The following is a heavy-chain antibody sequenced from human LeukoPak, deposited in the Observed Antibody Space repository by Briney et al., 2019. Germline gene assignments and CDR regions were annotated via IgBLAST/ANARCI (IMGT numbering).Heavy chain of an antibody. CDR2: ISSSSSTI. Sequence: GGSLRLSCAASGFTFSTYSMNWVRQAPGPGLEWVSYISSSSSTIYYADSVKGRFTISRDNAKNSLYLQMNSLRAEDTAVYYCARDIHYDFWSGYYPFDYWGQGTLVTVSS. D-gene: IGHD3-3*01. CDR1: GFTFSTYS. J-gene: IGHJ4*02. CDR3: ARDIHYDFWSGYYPFDY. V-gene: IGHV3-48*01.